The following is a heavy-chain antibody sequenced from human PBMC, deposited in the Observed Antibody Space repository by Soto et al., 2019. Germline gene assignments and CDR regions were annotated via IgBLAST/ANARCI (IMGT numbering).Heavy chain of an antibody. J-gene: IGHJ3*02. Sequence: EVQLLESGGGLVQPGGSLRLSCAASGFPFSRYAMSWVRQAPGKGLEWVSGISGVGGSTYYADSVKGRFTISRDNSKDTLYLQMNSLRAEDTAIYYCAKDVARMTIFGAGDAFDIWGQGTMVTVFS. V-gene: IGHV3-23*01. D-gene: IGHD3-3*01. CDR3: AKDVARMTIFGAGDAFDI. CDR2: ISGVGGST. CDR1: GFPFSRYA.